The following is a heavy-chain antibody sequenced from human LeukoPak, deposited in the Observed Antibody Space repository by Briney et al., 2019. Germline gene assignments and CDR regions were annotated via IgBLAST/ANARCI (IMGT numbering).Heavy chain of an antibody. CDR1: GFIFNKYW. J-gene: IGHJ4*02. V-gene: IGHV3-7*03. Sequence: QAGGSLRLSCAASGFIFNKYWMTWVRQAPGEAPVWVANIKQNGGEIHYLDSVKGRFTISRDDAKNSLYLQMNSLRVEDTARYFCARDLPFDLWGQGTLVTVSS. CDR3: ARDLPFDL. CDR2: IKQNGGEI.